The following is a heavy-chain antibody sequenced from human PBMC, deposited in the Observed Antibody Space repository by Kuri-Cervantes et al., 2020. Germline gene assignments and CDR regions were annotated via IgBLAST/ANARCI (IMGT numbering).Heavy chain of an antibody. Sequence: GESLKISCTASGFTFGDYAMSWVRQAPGKGLEWVGFIRSKAYGGTTEYAASVKGRFTISRDDSKSIAYLQMNSLKTEDTAVYYCLRAFDIWGQGTMVTVSS. CDR2: IRSKAYGGTT. V-gene: IGHV3-49*04. CDR3: LRAFDI. J-gene: IGHJ3*02. CDR1: GFTFGDYA.